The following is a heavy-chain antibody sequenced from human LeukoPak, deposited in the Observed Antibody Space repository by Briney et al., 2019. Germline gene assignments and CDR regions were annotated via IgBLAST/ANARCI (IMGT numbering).Heavy chain of an antibody. CDR1: GFTFSSYG. V-gene: IGHV3-30*18. D-gene: IGHD6-19*01. CDR2: ISYDGSNK. J-gene: IGHJ6*02. Sequence: PGGSLRLSCAASGFTFSSYGMHWVRQGPGKGLEWVAVISYDGSNKYYADSVKGRFTISRDNSQKMLSLQMSSLRAGDTAVYYCAKEGGSSGWYYYYYAMDVWGQGTTVTVS. CDR3: AKEGGSSGWYYYYYAMDV.